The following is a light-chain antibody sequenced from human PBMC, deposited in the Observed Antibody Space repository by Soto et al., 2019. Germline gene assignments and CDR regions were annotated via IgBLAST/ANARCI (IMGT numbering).Light chain of an antibody. Sequence: EIVLTQSPGTLSLSPGERATLSCRASQSVSSSFLAWYQQRPGQAPRLLIFGASYRATGIPDRFSGSGSGTDFTLTISRLEPEDFAVYYCQQRSSWPTFGPGTKVDIK. CDR2: GAS. J-gene: IGKJ3*01. CDR3: QQRSSWPT. V-gene: IGKV3D-20*02. CDR1: QSVSSSF.